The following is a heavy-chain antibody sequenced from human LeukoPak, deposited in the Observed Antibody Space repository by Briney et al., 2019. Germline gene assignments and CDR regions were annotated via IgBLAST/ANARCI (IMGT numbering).Heavy chain of an antibody. V-gene: IGHV1-69*04. CDR1: GGTFSSYA. J-gene: IGHJ6*03. Sequence: ASVKVSCKASGGTFSSYAISWVRQAPGQGLEWMGRIIPILGIANYAQKFQGRVTITADESTSTAYMELSSLRSEDTAVYYCAREGNYYDSSGLRYYYYMDVWGKGTTVTVSS. CDR2: IIPILGIA. CDR3: AREGNYYDSSGLRYYYYMDV. D-gene: IGHD3-22*01.